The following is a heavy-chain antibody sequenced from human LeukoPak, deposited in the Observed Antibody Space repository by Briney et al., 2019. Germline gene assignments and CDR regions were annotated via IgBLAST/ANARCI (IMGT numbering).Heavy chain of an antibody. D-gene: IGHD6-13*01. CDR2: ISYDGSNK. Sequence: GGSLRLSCAASGFTFSSYAMHWVRQAPGKGLEWVAVISYDGSNKYYADSVKGRFTISRDNSKNTLYLQMNSLRAEDTAVYYCAKPRTYSSSWLSFDYWGQGTLVTVSS. CDR3: AKPRTYSSSWLSFDY. CDR1: GFTFSSYA. J-gene: IGHJ4*02. V-gene: IGHV3-30-3*02.